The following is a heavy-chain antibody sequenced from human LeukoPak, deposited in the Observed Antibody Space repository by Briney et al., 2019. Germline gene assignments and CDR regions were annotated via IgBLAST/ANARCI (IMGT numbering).Heavy chain of an antibody. D-gene: IGHD6-19*01. Sequence: GASVKVSCKASGYTFTGYYMHWVRQAPGQGLKWMGWTNPNSGGTNYAQKFQGRVTMTRDTSISTAYMELSRLRSDDTAVYYCARVGIAVAEFDYWGQGTLVTVSS. CDR3: ARVGIAVAEFDY. CDR1: GYTFTGYY. V-gene: IGHV1-2*02. J-gene: IGHJ4*02. CDR2: TNPNSGGT.